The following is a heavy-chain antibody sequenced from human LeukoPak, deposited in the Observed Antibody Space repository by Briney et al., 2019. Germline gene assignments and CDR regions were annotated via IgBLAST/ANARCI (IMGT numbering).Heavy chain of an antibody. Sequence: GGSLRLSCAASGFTFSSYAMHWVRQAPGKGLEYVSAISSNGGSTYYANSVKGRFTISRDNSKNTLYLQMGSLRAEDMAVYYCARDAFNYWGQGILVTVSS. CDR1: GFTFSSYA. D-gene: IGHD3-3*02. J-gene: IGHJ4*02. CDR3: ARDAFNY. CDR2: ISSNGGST. V-gene: IGHV3-64*01.